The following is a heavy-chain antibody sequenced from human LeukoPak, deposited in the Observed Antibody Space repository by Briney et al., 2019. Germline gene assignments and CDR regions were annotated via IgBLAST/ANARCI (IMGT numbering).Heavy chain of an antibody. J-gene: IGHJ4*02. V-gene: IGHV1-8*01. CDR2: MNPKSGNT. D-gene: IGHD4-17*01. Sequence: ASVKVSCKASGYIFTTHDINWVRRAAGQGLEWMGWMNPKSGNTGYAQNFRGRVTMTRNTSITTSYMELSSLRSEDTAVYFCARASRTYFGDYLYYFDSWGQGTQVTVSS. CDR1: GYIFTTHD. CDR3: ARASRTYFGDYLYYFDS.